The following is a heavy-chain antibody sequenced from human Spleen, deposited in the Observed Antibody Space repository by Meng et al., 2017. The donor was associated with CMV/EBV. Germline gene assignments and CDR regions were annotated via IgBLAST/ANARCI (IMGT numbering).Heavy chain of an antibody. V-gene: IGHV3-30*04. CDR3: SRVCSSATCFKVYFDY. D-gene: IGHD2-2*01. CDR1: GFTFIDYA. Sequence: SGFTFIDYAMHWVRQAPGKGLESVAIISFDGRNKYYADSVKGRFTISRDNSRNTLYLQMNSLRVDDTAVYYCSRVCSSATCFKVYFDYWGQGALVTVSS. J-gene: IGHJ4*02. CDR2: ISFDGRNK.